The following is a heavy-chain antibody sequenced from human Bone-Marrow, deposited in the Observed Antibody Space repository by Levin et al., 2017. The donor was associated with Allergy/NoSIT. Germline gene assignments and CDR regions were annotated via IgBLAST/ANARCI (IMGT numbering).Heavy chain of an antibody. J-gene: IGHJ4*02. CDR3: AKDLNTMVQGVITHFDY. V-gene: IGHV3-23*01. CDR2: ISGSGGST. Sequence: GGSLRLSCAASGFTFSSYAMSWVRQAPGKGLEWVSAISGSGGSTYYADSVKGRFTISRDNSKNTLYLQMNSLRAEDTAVYYCAKDLNTMVQGVITHFDYWGQGTLVTVSS. D-gene: IGHD3-10*01. CDR1: GFTFSSYA.